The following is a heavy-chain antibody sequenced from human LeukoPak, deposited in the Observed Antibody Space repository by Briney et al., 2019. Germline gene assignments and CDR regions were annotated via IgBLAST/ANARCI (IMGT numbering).Heavy chain of an antibody. CDR2: INPSGGST. V-gene: IGHV1-46*01. Sequence: ASVKVSCKASGYTFTSYYMHWVRQAPGQGLEWMGIINPSGGSTSYAQKFQGRVTMTRDTSISTAYMELSRLRSDDTAVYYCARRFGSGSYYYYFDYWGQGTLVTVSS. CDR3: ARRFGSGSYYYYFDY. D-gene: IGHD1-26*01. J-gene: IGHJ4*02. CDR1: GYTFTSYY.